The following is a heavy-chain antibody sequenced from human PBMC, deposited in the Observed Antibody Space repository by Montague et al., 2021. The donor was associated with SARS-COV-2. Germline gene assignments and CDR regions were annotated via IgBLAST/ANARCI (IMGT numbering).Heavy chain of an antibody. V-gene: IGHV3-7*01. D-gene: IGHD2-8*01. CDR3: ATFKYCTTSTCAVEPYYYYYSGMDV. Sequence: SLRLSCAASGFGFSRYWMTWVRQAPGKGLEWMANINQDGGEKYYVDSVKGRSTVSRDNAKNSLYLQLNSLRDEDTAVYYCATFKYCTTSTCAVEPYYYYYSGMDVWGQGTTVTVSS. J-gene: IGHJ6*02. CDR1: GFGFSRYW. CDR2: INQDGGEK.